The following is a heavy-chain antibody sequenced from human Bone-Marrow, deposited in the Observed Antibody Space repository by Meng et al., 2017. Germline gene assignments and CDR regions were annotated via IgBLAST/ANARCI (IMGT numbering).Heavy chain of an antibody. D-gene: IGHD3-3*02. CDR3: ARVLVKGIDY. V-gene: IGHV4-38-2*01. J-gene: IGHJ4*02. CDR2: IYHSGST. CDR1: GYSISSGYY. Sequence: GSLRLSCAVSGYSISSGYYWGWIRQPPGKGLEWIGSIYHSGSTYYNPSLKSRVTISVDTSKNQFSLKLSSVTAADTAVYYCARVLVKGIDYWGQGTLVTVSS.